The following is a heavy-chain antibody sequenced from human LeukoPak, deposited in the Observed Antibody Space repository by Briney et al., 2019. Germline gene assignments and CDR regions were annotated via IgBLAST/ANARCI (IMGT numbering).Heavy chain of an antibody. Sequence: ETLSLTCTVSGGSINSSNYYWGWIRQPPGKGLEWVSGFSGTGDSTHYADSVKGRFTISRDNSKNTLYLQMNSLRAEDTAVYYCAKGVSPSPYAALHYWGQGTLVTVSS. CDR2: FSGTGDST. D-gene: IGHD2-2*01. J-gene: IGHJ4*02. CDR1: GGSINSSNYY. CDR3: AKGVSPSPYAALHY. V-gene: IGHV3-23*01.